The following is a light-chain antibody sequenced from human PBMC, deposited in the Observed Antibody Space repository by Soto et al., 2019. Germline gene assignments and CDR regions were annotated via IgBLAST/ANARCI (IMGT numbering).Light chain of an antibody. J-gene: IGKJ5*01. CDR2: GAS. CDR1: QSVSSSY. V-gene: IGKV3-20*01. Sequence: EIVLTQSPGTLSLSPGERATLSCSASQSVSSSYLAWYQQKHGQAPRLLIYGASSRATGIPDRFSGSGSGTDFTLTISRLEPEDFALYYCQHYVERSPITFGQGTRLENK. CDR3: QHYVERSPIT.